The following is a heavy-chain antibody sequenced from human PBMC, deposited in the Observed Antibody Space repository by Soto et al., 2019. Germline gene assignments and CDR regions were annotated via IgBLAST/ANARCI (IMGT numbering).Heavy chain of an antibody. J-gene: IGHJ5*02. D-gene: IGHD2-15*01. CDR3: ARDRTPDPTTYCSGGSCKNGDWFGP. CDR2: IYHSGST. CDR1: SGSISSSNW. Sequence: ASETLSLTCAVSSGSISSSNWWSWVRQPPGKGLEWIGEIYHSGSTNYNPSLKSRVTISVDKSKNQFSLKLSSVTAADTAVYYCARDRTPDPTTYCSGGSCKNGDWFGPWGQGTLVTVSS. V-gene: IGHV4-4*02.